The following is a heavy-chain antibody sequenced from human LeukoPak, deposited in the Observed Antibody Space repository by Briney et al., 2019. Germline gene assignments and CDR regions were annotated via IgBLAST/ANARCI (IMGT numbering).Heavy chain of an antibody. V-gene: IGHV4-61*02. CDR3: ARCRRTIFCPFDY. CDR1: GGSISSGSYY. Sequence: SQTLSLTCTVSGGSISSGSYYWSWIRQPAGKGLEWIGRIYTSGSTNYNPSLKSRVTISVDTSKNQFSLKLSSVTAADTAVYYCARCRRTIFCPFDYWGQGTLVTVSS. D-gene: IGHD3-9*01. J-gene: IGHJ4*02. CDR2: IYTSGST.